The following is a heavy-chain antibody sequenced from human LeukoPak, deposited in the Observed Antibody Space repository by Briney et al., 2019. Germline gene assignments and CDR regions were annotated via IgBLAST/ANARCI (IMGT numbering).Heavy chain of an antibody. CDR1: GYTFSSYD. D-gene: IGHD3/OR15-3a*01. Sequence: ASVSVSCTASGYTFSSYDINWVREAAGQGREWMGWMNPNSGNVGYAQKFQGRVTMTKNTSITTAYMELSSLRSEDTAVYYCARALSWTTESYYYMDVWGKGTTVAVSS. V-gene: IGHV1-8*01. CDR2: MNPNSGNV. CDR3: ARALSWTTESYYYMDV. J-gene: IGHJ6*03.